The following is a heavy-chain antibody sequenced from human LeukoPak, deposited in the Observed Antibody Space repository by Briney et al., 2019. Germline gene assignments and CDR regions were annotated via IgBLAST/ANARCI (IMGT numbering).Heavy chain of an antibody. J-gene: IGHJ3*02. V-gene: IGHV4-4*07. CDR1: GGSISSYY. CDR2: IYTSGST. Sequence: PSETLSLTCTVSGGSISSYYWSWIRQPPGKGLEWIGRIYTSGSTNYNPSLKSRVTMSVDTSKNQFSLKLSSVTAADTAVYYCARSPNPDIVVVPAAPYSSDAYDIWGQGTMVTVSS. D-gene: IGHD2-2*01. CDR3: ARSPNPDIVVVPAAPYSSDAYDI.